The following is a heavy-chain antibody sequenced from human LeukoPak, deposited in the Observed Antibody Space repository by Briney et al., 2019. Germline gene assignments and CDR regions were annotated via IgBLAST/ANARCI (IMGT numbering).Heavy chain of an antibody. CDR3: ARDLVGYSYGPPCY. V-gene: IGHV3-74*01. J-gene: IGHJ4*02. Sequence: GGSLRLSCAASGFTFRNYWMHWVRHAPGKGVVWVSRINSDASSIVYADSVKGRFTISRDNGKNTVYLQMNSLRAEDTAVYYCARDLVGYSYGPPCYWGQGTLVTVSS. CDR1: GFTFRNYW. D-gene: IGHD5-18*01. CDR2: INSDASSI.